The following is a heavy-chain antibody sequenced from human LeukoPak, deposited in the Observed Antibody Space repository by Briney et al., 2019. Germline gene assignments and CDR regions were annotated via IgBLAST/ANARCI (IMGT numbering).Heavy chain of an antibody. CDR1: GFTFSSYA. CDR2: ISGSGGST. D-gene: IGHD2-2*01. Sequence: GGSLRLSCAASGFTFSSYAMSWVRQAPGKGLEWVSAISGSGGSTYYADSVKGRFTISRDNPKNTLYLQMNSLRAEDTAVYYCAKNIVVVPAADGPNWFDPWGQGTLVTVSS. V-gene: IGHV3-23*01. J-gene: IGHJ5*02. CDR3: AKNIVVVPAADGPNWFDP.